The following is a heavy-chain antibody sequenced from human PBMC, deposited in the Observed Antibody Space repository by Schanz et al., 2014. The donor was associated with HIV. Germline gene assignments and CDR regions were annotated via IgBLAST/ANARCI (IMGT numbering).Heavy chain of an antibody. V-gene: IGHV1-8*02. CDR1: GYNFGNLD. CDR2: MNPGSGNT. CDR3: ARESVAALPGDVEEVPAAFDL. J-gene: IGHJ4*02. Sequence: QVWLVQSGAEVKKPGASVRVSCKASGYNFGNLDINWVRQATGQGLEWLGWMNPGSGNTGYAWKFQGRVTMTRDTSIRTAYMELSSLRSDDTAVYYCARESVAALPGDVEEVPAAFDLWGQGTLVSVSS. D-gene: IGHD2-2*01.